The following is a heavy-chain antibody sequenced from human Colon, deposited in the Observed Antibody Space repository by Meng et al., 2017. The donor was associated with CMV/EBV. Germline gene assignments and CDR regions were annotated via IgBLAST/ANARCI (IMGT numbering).Heavy chain of an antibody. J-gene: IGHJ4*02. CDR2: ISTRSRYI. V-gene: IGHV3-21*01. Sequence: GGSLRLSCTVSGFTFSSYGMDWVRQAPGKGLEWVASISTRSRYIFYSDSVKGRFSISRDDATNSLYLQMSSLRAEDTAVYYCARDNPSYRPLDYWGQGTLVTVSS. CDR1: GFTFSSYG. D-gene: IGHD4-11*01. CDR3: ARDNPSYRPLDY.